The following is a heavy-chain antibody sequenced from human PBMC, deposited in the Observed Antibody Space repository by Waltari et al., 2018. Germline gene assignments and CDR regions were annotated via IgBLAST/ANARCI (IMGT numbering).Heavy chain of an antibody. V-gene: IGHV4-39*07. D-gene: IGHD5-12*01. CDR1: RSSIRNNNYY. CDR2: FYKSGTT. Sequence: QLQLQESGPGLVKPSETLSLTCTVSRSSIRNNNYYWGWVRQPPGKGLEWSGSFYKSGTTYYTPSLKSRVTISVDTSNNQFSLKLNSVTAADTAVYYCVRGYPDIVATISDYWGQGTLVIVSS. CDR3: VRGYPDIVATISDY. J-gene: IGHJ4*02.